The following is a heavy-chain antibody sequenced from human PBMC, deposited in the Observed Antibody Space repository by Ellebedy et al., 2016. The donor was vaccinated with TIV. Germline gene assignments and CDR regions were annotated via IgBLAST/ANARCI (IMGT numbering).Heavy chain of an antibody. Sequence: GESLKISCRGSGYDFTSFWIIWVRQVPGKDLEWMGRIDPIDSSTAYSPSFQGHVTFSGDNSISTAYLQWSSLKASDTAMYYCARWDPYDYGDYRPIDPWGQGTLVTVSS. CDR2: IDPIDSST. CDR3: ARWDPYDYGDYRPIDP. V-gene: IGHV5-10-1*01. J-gene: IGHJ5*02. CDR1: GYDFTSFW. D-gene: IGHD4-17*01.